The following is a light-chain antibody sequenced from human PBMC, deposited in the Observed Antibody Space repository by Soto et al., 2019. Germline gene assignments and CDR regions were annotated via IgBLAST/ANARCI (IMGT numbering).Light chain of an antibody. Sequence: DIQMTQSPSSLSASVGDRVTITCRASQSISSYLNWYQQKPGKAPKLLIYAASSLQSGVPSRFSGSGAGTDFTLTISSLQPEDFATYYCQQSYSTPITCGLGTRLEIK. CDR2: AAS. CDR3: QQSYSTPIT. V-gene: IGKV1-39*01. J-gene: IGKJ5*01. CDR1: QSISSY.